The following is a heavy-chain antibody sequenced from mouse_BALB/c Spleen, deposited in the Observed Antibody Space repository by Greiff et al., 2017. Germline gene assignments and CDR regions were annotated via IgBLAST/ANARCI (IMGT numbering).Heavy chain of an antibody. CDR3: ARWGFYAMDY. CDR2: INPSNGRT. J-gene: IGHJ4*01. Sequence: QVQLQQPGAELVKPGASVKLSCKASGYTFTSYWMHWVKQRPGQGLEWIGEINPSNGRTNYNEKFKSKATLTVDKSSSTAYMQLSSLTSEDSAVYYCARWGFYAMDYWGQGTSVTVSS. V-gene: IGHV1S81*02. CDR1: GYTFTSYW.